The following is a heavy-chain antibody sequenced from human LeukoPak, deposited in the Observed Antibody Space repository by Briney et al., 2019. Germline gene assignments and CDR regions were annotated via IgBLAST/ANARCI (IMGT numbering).Heavy chain of an antibody. D-gene: IGHD3-22*01. Sequence: GGSLRLSCAASGFTFSSYAMSWVRQAPGKGLEWVSAISGSGGSTYYADSVKGRFTISRDNSKNTLYLQMSSLRAEDTAVYYCAKSLRYYDEFDYWGQGTLVTVSS. J-gene: IGHJ4*02. CDR2: ISGSGGST. CDR3: AKSLRYYDEFDY. CDR1: GFTFSSYA. V-gene: IGHV3-23*01.